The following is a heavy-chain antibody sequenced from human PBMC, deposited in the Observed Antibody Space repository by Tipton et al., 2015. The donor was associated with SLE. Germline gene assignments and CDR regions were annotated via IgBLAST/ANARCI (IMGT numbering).Heavy chain of an antibody. D-gene: IGHD3-16*01. Sequence: TLSLTCAVPGYSITSNYYWGWVRQSPGKGLEYIGTIHHSGSTHYNPSLKSRGTISLDTSNNQFSLRLSSVTAADTAVYYCARGVSGYFHYCYMDVWGKGTTVTISS. CDR1: GYSITSNYY. J-gene: IGHJ6*03. CDR2: IHHSGST. CDR3: ARGVSGYFHYCYMDV. V-gene: IGHV4-38-2*01.